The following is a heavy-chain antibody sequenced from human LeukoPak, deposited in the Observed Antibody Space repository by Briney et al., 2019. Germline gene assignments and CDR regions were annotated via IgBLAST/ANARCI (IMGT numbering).Heavy chain of an antibody. V-gene: IGHV3-33*01. CDR3: AREGTYSSSYYFDY. D-gene: IGHD6-13*01. J-gene: IGHJ4*02. CDR2: IWYDGSNK. Sequence: GGSLRLSCAASGFTFSSYGMHWVRQAPGKGLEWVAVIWYDGSNKYYADSVKGRFTISRDNSKNTLYLQMNSLRAEDTAVYYCAREGTYSSSYYFDYWGQGALVTVSS. CDR1: GFTFSSYG.